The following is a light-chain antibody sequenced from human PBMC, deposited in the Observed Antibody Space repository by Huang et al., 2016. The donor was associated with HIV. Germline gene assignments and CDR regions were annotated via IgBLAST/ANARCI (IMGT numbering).Light chain of an antibody. CDR3: QQYSSYIQWT. CDR1: QSVRSW. V-gene: IGKV1-5*03. CDR2: QAS. Sequence: DIQMTQSPSTLSASVGDRVTIICRASQSVRSWLAWYQQKPGKAPKLLIYQASTLQNGGASRFSGSGSGTEFTLTISSLQPDDFATYYCQQYSSYIQWTFGQGTKVEI. J-gene: IGKJ1*01.